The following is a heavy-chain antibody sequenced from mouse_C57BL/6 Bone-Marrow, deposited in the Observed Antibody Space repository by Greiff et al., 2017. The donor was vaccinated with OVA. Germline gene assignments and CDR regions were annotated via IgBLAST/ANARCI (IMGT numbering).Heavy chain of an antibody. CDR1: GYTFTSYW. CDR3: AIYYGSSLYAMDY. CDR2: IDPSDSYT. Sequence: QVQLQQPGAELVRPGTSVKLSCKASGYTFTSYWMHWVKQRPGQGLEWIGVIDPSDSYTNYNQKFKGKATLTVDTSSSTAYMQLSSMTSADSAVYYCAIYYGSSLYAMDYWGQGTSVTVSS. D-gene: IGHD1-1*01. J-gene: IGHJ4*01. V-gene: IGHV1-59*01.